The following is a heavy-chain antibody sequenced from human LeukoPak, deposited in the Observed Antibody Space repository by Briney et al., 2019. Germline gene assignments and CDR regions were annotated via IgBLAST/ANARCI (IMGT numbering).Heavy chain of an antibody. D-gene: IGHD3-10*01. V-gene: IGHV3-53*01. CDR2: LYSGGDT. Sequence: GGSLRLSCAASGFTVGTKYMNWVRQSPGKGLEWVSILYSGGDTYYADSVRGRFTISRDNSRNTLSLQMNSLRVEDTAIYYCARVGDHYHWYLDLWGRGTLVTVSS. CDR1: GFTVGTKY. CDR3: ARVGDHYHWYLDL. J-gene: IGHJ2*01.